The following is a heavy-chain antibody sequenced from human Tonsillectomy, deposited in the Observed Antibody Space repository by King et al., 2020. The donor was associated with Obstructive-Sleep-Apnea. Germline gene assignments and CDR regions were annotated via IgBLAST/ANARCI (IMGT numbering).Heavy chain of an antibody. CDR2: INHSGST. Sequence: VQLQQWGAGLLKPSETLSLTCTVYGGSFSGYYWSWIRQPPGKGLEWIGEINHSGSTNYNPSLKSRVTISVDTSKNQFSLKLSSVTAAATAVYYCARRYYDSSGYPPPENWFDPWGQGTLVTVSS. V-gene: IGHV4-34*01. CDR1: GGSFSGYY. CDR3: ARRYYDSSGYPPPENWFDP. J-gene: IGHJ5*02. D-gene: IGHD3-22*01.